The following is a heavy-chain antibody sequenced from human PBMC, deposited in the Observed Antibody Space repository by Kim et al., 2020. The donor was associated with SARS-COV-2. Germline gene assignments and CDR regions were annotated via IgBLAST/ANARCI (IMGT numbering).Heavy chain of an antibody. CDR3: AREGTRTRYYYDSSGYLDAFDI. D-gene: IGHD3-22*01. Sequence: GGSLRLSCAASGFTVSSNYMSWVRQAPGKGLEWVSVIYSGGSTYYADSVKGRFTISRHNSKNTLYLQMNSLRAEDTAVYYCAREGTRTRYYYDSSGYLDAFDIWGQGTMVTVSS. J-gene: IGHJ3*02. V-gene: IGHV3-53*04. CDR2: IYSGGST. CDR1: GFTVSSNY.